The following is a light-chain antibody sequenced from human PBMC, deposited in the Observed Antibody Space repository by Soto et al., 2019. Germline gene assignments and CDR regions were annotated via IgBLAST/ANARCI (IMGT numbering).Light chain of an antibody. J-gene: IGKJ4*01. CDR2: LAS. Sequence: IVWILYPATLSSFPGDRVTLSCRASPSVNTRLAWYQHRPGQAPRLLIYLASNRAAGVPARFSGSGSGTDFTLTISYVEPEDFAVYYCHQCGILPRPFGGGAKVDI. CDR3: HQCGILPRP. V-gene: IGKV3-11*01. CDR1: PSVNTR.